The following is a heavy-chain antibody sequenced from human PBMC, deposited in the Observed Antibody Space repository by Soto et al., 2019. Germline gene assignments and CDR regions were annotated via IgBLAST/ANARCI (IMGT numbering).Heavy chain of an antibody. CDR3: ARECDTLTSTGMDV. J-gene: IGHJ6*02. V-gene: IGHV1-46*01. D-gene: IGHD3-9*01. Sequence: QVQLVQSGAEVKKPGASVNVSCQASGYSFSTYYMHWVRQAPGQGFEWMGIVNPRSGSASYAQKFQGRVKLARDTSTNTFYMDLSRLTSEDTAVYFCARECDTLTSTGMDVWGQGTTVIVSS. CDR2: VNPRSGSA. CDR1: GYSFSTYY.